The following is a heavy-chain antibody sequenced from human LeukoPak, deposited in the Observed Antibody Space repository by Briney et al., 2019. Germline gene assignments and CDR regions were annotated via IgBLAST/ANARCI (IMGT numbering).Heavy chain of an antibody. D-gene: IGHD3-3*01. V-gene: IGHV1-2*02. CDR2: INPNSGDT. J-gene: IGHJ4*02. CDR1: GYTFTGYY. Sequence: ASVKVSCKASGYTFTGYYMHWVRQAPGQGLEWMGWINPNSGDTNYAQKFQGRVTMTRDTSISTAYMELSRLRSDDTAVYYCARDREWPYYFDYWGQGTLVTVSS. CDR3: ARDREWPYYFDY.